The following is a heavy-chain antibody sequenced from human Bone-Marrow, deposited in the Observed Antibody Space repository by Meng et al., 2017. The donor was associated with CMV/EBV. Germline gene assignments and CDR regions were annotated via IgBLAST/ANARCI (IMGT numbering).Heavy chain of an antibody. CDR2: ISYDGNNK. CDR1: GFTFSSSE. CDR3: ARDGQWDTNTNYRAFNV. V-gene: IGHV3-30-3*01. J-gene: IGHJ6*02. Sequence: GESLKISCVGSGFTFSSSEMHWVRQAPGKGLEWVAVISYDGNNKYFADSVKGRFTISRDNSKNTLYLQMNSLRPEDTAVYYCARDGQWDTNTNYRAFNVWGQGTTVTVSS. D-gene: IGHD1-26*01.